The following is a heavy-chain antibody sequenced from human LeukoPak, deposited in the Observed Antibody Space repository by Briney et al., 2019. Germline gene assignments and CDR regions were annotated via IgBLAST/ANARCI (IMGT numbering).Heavy chain of an antibody. Sequence: GGSLRLSCAASGFTFSSSDMHWVRQAPGKGLEWVSAIGTVGDTYYPGSLKGRFTISRENAKNSLFLQMNSLTAGDTAVYYCARAPRGWTAVPDYWGQGTLVTVSS. J-gene: IGHJ4*02. CDR2: IGTVGDT. CDR3: ARAPRGWTAVPDY. CDR1: GFTFSSSD. D-gene: IGHD3-10*01. V-gene: IGHV3-13*01.